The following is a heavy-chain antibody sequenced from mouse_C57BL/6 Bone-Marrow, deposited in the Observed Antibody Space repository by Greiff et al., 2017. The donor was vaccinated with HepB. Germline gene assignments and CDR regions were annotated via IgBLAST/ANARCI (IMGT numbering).Heavy chain of an antibody. CDR3: ARGGGYYFDY. Sequence: VQLQQPGAELVRPGSSVKLSCKASGYTFTSYWMHWVKQRPIQGLEWIGKIDPSDSENHYNQKFKDKATLTVDKSSSTAYMQLSSLTSEESAVYYCARGGGYYFDYWGQGTTLTVSS. CDR2: IDPSDSEN. CDR1: GYTFTSYW. V-gene: IGHV1-52*01. J-gene: IGHJ2*01.